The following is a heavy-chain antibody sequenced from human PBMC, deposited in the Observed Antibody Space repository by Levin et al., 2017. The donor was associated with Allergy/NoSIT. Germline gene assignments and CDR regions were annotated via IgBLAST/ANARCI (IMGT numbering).Heavy chain of an antibody. CDR2: INPNSGAT. D-gene: IGHD3-3*02. Sequence: GESLKISCEAFGYTFTGYYIHWVRQAPGQGLEWLGWINPNSGATNYAQKSLDRVTMTRDTSINTAYMELHRLTSDDTAVYFCARGSFFGNFLGDYWGQGTRVTVSS. V-gene: IGHV1-2*02. J-gene: IGHJ4*02. CDR3: ARGSFFGNFLGDY. CDR1: GYTFTGYY.